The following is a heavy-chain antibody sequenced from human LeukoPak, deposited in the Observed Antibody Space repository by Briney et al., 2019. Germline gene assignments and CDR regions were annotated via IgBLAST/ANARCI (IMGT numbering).Heavy chain of an antibody. J-gene: IGHJ4*02. CDR3: AKDYRTGTHYTTPPTF. D-gene: IGHD3-10*01. CDR1: GLTFRIQG. V-gene: IGHV3-33*03. Sequence: GGSLTLSRSASGLTFRIQGMHWVRQPPSKGLEGVAVIWFDGSENPYADPVKGRFTIYRDNSKNTLYLEMNILRVEDTAVYYCAKDYRTGTHYTTPPTFWGQGTLVTVSS. CDR2: IWFDGSEN.